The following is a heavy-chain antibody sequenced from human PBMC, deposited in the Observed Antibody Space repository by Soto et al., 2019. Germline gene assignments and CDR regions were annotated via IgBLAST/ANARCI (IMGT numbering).Heavy chain of an antibody. CDR2: IDESGDS. CDR3: AREGGYVDY. CDR1: GGPIRSSSHY. D-gene: IGHD1-1*01. V-gene: IGHV4-39*02. J-gene: IGHJ4*02. Sequence: PXGTLSLACTVSGGPIRSSSHYWGWIRQSPGTGLEWIGSIDESGDSYYNPSLKSRVTIFVDTSKNQFSLKLISVTGADSAIYYCAREGGYVDYWGQGTLVTVSS.